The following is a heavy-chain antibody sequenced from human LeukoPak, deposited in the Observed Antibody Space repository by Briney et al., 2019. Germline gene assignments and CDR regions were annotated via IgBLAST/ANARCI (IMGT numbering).Heavy chain of an antibody. D-gene: IGHD6-13*01. CDR1: GFSFSSFA. V-gene: IGHV3-23*01. CDR3: AKGGSSWSKWDS. J-gene: IGHJ4*02. CDR2: ISSGGSGT. Sequence: HPGGSLRLSCAASGFSFSSFAMSWVRQAPGKGLEWVSTISSGGSGTYYADSVKGRFTISRDSSNNALFLQMNSPRVDDTAVYFCAKGGSSWSKWDSWGQGALVTVSS.